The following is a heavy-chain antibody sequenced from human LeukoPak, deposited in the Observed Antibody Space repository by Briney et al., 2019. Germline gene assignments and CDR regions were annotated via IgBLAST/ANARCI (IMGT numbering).Heavy chain of an antibody. CDR3: ARGNQLLYPLGAFDI. CDR1: GYSISSGYY. CDR2: IYHSGST. Sequence: KPSETLSLTCTVSGYSISSGYYWGWIRQPPRKGLEWIGSIYHSGSTYYNPSLKSRVTISVDTSKNQFSLKLSSVTAADTAVYYCARGNQLLYPLGAFDIWGQGTMVTVSS. D-gene: IGHD2-2*02. J-gene: IGHJ3*02. V-gene: IGHV4-38-2*02.